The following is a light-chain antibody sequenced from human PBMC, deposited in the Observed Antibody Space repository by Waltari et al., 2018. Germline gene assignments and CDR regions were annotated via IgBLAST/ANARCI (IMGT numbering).Light chain of an antibody. CDR2: DVS. CDR3: SSYTSSNTWV. Sequence: QSALTQPASVSGSPGQSITISCTGTSSDVGGYYYVSWYQQHPGQAPNLTIYDVSQRPSGVSNHFSGSKSGNTASLTISGLQAEDEADYYCSSYTSSNTWVYGGGTKLTVL. V-gene: IGLV2-14*01. CDR1: SSDVGGYYY. J-gene: IGLJ3*02.